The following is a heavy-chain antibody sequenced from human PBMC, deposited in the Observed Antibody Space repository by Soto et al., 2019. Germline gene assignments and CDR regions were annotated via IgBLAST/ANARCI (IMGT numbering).Heavy chain of an antibody. V-gene: IGHV3-23*01. CDR1: GFTFSSYA. CDR2: ISGSGGST. CDR3: AKDRILVTMVRGVDRWFDP. D-gene: IGHD3-10*01. Sequence: GGSLRLSCAASGFTFSSYAMSWVRQAPGKGLEWVSAISGSGGSTYYADSVKGRFTISRDNSKNTLYLQMNSLRAEDTAVYYCAKDRILVTMVRGVDRWFDPWGQGTLVTVSS. J-gene: IGHJ5*02.